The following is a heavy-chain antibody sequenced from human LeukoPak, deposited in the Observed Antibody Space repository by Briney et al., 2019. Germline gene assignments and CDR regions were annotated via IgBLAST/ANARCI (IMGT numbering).Heavy chain of an antibody. D-gene: IGHD3-22*01. CDR2: IYHSGST. V-gene: IGHV4-38-2*02. CDR1: GGSISSYY. Sequence: PSETLSLTCTVSGGSISSYYWSWIRQPPGKGLEWIGSIYHSGSTYYNPSLKSRVTISVDTSKNQFSLKLSSVTAADTAVYYCARVEGYYDSSGYRIDAFDIWGQGTMVTVSS. CDR3: ARVEGYYDSSGYRIDAFDI. J-gene: IGHJ3*02.